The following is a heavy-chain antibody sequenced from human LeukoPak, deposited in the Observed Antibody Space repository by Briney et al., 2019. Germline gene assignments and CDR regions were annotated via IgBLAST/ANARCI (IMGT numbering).Heavy chain of an antibody. CDR3: ARHDIVGSSAWIDAFDF. CDR2: INRSGGT. V-gene: IGHV4-38-2*02. J-gene: IGHJ3*01. CDR1: GYSISSGYY. D-gene: IGHD2-21*01. Sequence: SQTLSLTCSVSGYSISSGYYWGWIRQSPGKGLEWIGNINRSGGTYYNPSLKSRVTISVDTSKNQFSLKLISVTAADTAVYYCARHDIVGSSAWIDAFDFWGQGTMVTVSS.